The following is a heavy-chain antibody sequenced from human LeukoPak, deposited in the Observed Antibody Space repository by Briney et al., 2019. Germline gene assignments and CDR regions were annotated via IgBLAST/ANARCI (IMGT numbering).Heavy chain of an antibody. J-gene: IGHJ4*02. Sequence: SETLSLTCAVYGGSFSGYYWSWIRQPPGKGLEWIGEINHSGSTNYNPSLKSQVTISVDTSKNQLSLKLSSVTAADTAVYYCARVQYDSSGYYLDYWGQGTLVTVSS. V-gene: IGHV4-34*01. CDR2: INHSGST. D-gene: IGHD3-22*01. CDR3: ARVQYDSSGYYLDY. CDR1: GGSFSGYY.